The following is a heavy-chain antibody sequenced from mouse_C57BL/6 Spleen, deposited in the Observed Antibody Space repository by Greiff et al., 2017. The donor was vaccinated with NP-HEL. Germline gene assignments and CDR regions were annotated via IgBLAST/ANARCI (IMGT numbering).Heavy chain of an antibody. J-gene: IGHJ4*01. D-gene: IGHD4-1*01. CDR1: GFTFSDYG. CDR2: ISSGSRTI. V-gene: IGHV5-17*01. CDR3: ASWDHYAMDY. Sequence: DVKLQESGGGLVKPGGSLKLSCAASGFTFSDYGMHWVRLAPEKGLVWVAYISSGSRTIYYADTVKGRFTISRDNAKNTLFLQMTSLRSEDTAMYYCASWDHYAMDYWGQGTSVTVSS.